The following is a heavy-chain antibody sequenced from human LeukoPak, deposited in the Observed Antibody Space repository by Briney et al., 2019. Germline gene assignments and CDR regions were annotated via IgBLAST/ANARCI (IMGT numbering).Heavy chain of an antibody. Sequence: GGSLRLSCAASGFTFSSYAMHWVRQAPGKGLEWVAVISYDGSNKYYADFVKGRFTISRDNSKNTLYLQMNSLRAEDTAVYYCARDFIVGATYFDYWGQGTLVTVSS. CDR2: ISYDGSNK. CDR1: GFTFSSYA. CDR3: ARDFIVGATYFDY. D-gene: IGHD1-26*01. V-gene: IGHV3-30-3*01. J-gene: IGHJ4*02.